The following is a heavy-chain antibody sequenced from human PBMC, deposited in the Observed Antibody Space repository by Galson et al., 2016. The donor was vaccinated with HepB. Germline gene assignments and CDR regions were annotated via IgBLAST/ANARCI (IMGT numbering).Heavy chain of an antibody. V-gene: IGHV1-18*01. CDR2: ISPYNGNT. D-gene: IGHD2-21*02. CDR1: GYTFTSYG. J-gene: IGHJ4*02. Sequence: SVKVSCKASGYTFTSYGITWVRQAPGQGPEWMGWISPYNGNTNYAQKVQDRVSMTTDTSTRTAYMELRRLRSDDTAVYYCARDPIAFCGGDCWYFDSWGQGTLVTVSS. CDR3: ARDPIAFCGGDCWYFDS.